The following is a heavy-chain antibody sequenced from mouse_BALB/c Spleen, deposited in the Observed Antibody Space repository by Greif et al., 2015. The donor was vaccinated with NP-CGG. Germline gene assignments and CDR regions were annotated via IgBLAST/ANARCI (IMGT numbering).Heavy chain of an antibody. D-gene: IGHD2-14*01. V-gene: IGHV5-12-2*01. CDR1: GFTFSSYT. J-gene: IGHJ3*01. CDR2: ISNGGGST. Sequence: SGGGLVRPGGSLKLSCAASGFTFSSYTMSWVRQTPEKRLEWVACISNGGGSTYYPDTVKGRFTISRDNAKNTLFLQMSSLKSEDTAMYYCARHASSYRYEAWFAYWGQGTLVTVSA. CDR3: ARHASSYRYEAWFAY.